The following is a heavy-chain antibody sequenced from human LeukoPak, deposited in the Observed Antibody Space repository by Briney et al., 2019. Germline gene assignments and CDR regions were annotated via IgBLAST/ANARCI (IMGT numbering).Heavy chain of an antibody. J-gene: IGHJ3*02. D-gene: IGHD2-2*01. Sequence: AASVKVSCKASGGTFSSYAISWVRQAPGQGLEWMGGIIPIFGTANYAQKFQGRVTITADESTSTAYMELSSLRSEDTAVYYCARSIVVVPAAIVDAFDIWGQGTMVTVSS. V-gene: IGHV1-69*13. CDR2: IIPIFGTA. CDR1: GGTFSSYA. CDR3: ARSIVVVPAAIVDAFDI.